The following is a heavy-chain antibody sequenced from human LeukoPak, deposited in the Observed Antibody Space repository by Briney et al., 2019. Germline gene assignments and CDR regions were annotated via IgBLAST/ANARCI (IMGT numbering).Heavy chain of an antibody. CDR2: ISSSSSYI. CDR1: GFTFSSYS. D-gene: IGHD1-26*01. Sequence: GGSLRLSCAASGFTFSSYSMNWVRQAPGKGLEWVSSISSSSSYIYYADSVKGRFTISRDNAKNSLYLQMNSLRAEDTAVYYCARVLGGSGSYYFRYWGQGTLVTVSS. V-gene: IGHV3-21*01. CDR3: ARVLGGSGSYYFRY. J-gene: IGHJ4*02.